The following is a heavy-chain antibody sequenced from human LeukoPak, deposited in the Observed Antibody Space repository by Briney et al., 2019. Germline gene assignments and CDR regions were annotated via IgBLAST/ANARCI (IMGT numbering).Heavy chain of an antibody. V-gene: IGHV3-21*01. CDR3: AARPIATGYYYGMDV. CDR1: GFTFSSYS. Sequence: GGSLRLSCAASGFTFSSYSMNWVRQAPGKGLECVSSISSSSSYIYYADSVKGRFTISRDNAKKSLYLQMNSLRAEDTAVYYCAARPIATGYYYGMDVWGQGTTVTVSS. D-gene: IGHD1-14*01. CDR2: ISSSSSYI. J-gene: IGHJ6*02.